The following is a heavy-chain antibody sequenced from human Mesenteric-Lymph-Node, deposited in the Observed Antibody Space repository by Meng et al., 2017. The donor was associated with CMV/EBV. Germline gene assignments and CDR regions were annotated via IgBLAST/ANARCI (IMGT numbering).Heavy chain of an antibody. J-gene: IGHJ5*02. CDR3: AGGIAAAGSRWFDP. CDR2: IITILGIA. Sequence: QVQLVQSGAEVKKPGSSVKVSCKASGGTFSSYTISWVRQAPGQGLEWMGRIITILGIANYAQKFQGRVTITADKSTSTAYMELSNLRSEDTAVYYCAGGIAAAGSRWFDPWGQGTLVTVSS. V-gene: IGHV1-69*02. D-gene: IGHD6-13*01. CDR1: GGTFSSYT.